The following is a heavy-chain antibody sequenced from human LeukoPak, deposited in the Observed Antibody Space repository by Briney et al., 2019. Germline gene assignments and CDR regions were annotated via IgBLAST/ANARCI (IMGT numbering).Heavy chain of an antibody. Sequence: GGSLRLSCSASGFTFSSSAMSWVRQAPGKGLEWVSAIGTSGDRTFYADSVKGRFTISRDNSKNTLYLQMNSLRAEDTAVYYCARDRPYFDYCGQGTLVTVSS. J-gene: IGHJ4*02. V-gene: IGHV3-23*01. CDR2: IGTSGDRT. CDR3: ARDRPYFDY. CDR1: GFTFSSSA.